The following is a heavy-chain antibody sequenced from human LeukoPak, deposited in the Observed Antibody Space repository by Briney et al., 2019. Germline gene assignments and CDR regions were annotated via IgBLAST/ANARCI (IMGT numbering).Heavy chain of an antibody. CDR3: ARGRNRAQWLPSPFDY. CDR1: GGSLSGYY. V-gene: IGHV4-34*01. CDR2: INHSGST. D-gene: IGHD6-19*01. J-gene: IGHJ4*02. Sequence: SETLSLTCAVYGGSLSGYYWSWIRQPPGKGLEWIGEINHSGSTNYNPSLKSRVTISVDTSKNQFSLKLSSVTAADTAVYYCARGRNRAQWLPSPFDYWGQGTLVTVSS.